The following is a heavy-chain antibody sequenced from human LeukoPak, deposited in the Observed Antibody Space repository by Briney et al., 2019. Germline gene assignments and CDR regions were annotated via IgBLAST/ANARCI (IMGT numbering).Heavy chain of an antibody. Sequence: GESLQISCQGSGYSFTSYWIGWVRQMPGKGLEWMGIIYPGDSDTRYSPSFQGQVTISADKSITTAYLQWSSLKASDTAMYYCARQGATTTVTTYDYWGQGTLVTVSS. CDR1: GYSFTSYW. CDR3: ARQGATTTVTTYDY. D-gene: IGHD4-17*01. CDR2: IYPGDSDT. J-gene: IGHJ4*02. V-gene: IGHV5-51*01.